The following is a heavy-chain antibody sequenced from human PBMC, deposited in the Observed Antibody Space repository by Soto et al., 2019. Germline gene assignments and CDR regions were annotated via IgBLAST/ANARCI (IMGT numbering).Heavy chain of an antibody. J-gene: IGHJ4*02. CDR3: AKDLENYDYIWGSYGPLGY. D-gene: IGHD3-16*01. V-gene: IGHV3-23*01. CDR2: ISGSGGST. Sequence: GGSLRLSCAASGFTFSSYAMSWVRQAPGKGLEWVSAISGSGGSTYYADSVKGRFTISRDNSKNTLYLQMNSLRAEDTAVYYCAKDLENYDYIWGSYGPLGYWGQGTLVTVSS. CDR1: GFTFSSYA.